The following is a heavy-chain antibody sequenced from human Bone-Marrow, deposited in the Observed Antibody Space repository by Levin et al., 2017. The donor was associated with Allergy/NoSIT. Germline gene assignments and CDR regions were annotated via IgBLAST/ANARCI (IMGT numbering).Heavy chain of an antibody. V-gene: IGHV4-30-4*01. CDR1: GDSISSDNFY. D-gene: IGHD3-10*01. Sequence: SETLSLTCTVSGDSISSDNFYWSWVRQAPGKGLEWIAYIFHRGITYYNPSLKSRVSMSIDTSKNHFSLKLTSMTAADTAVYFCARLSGSPHQYYYGMDVWGQGTTVTVSS. CDR3: ARLSGSPHQYYYGMDV. J-gene: IGHJ6*02. CDR2: IFHRGIT.